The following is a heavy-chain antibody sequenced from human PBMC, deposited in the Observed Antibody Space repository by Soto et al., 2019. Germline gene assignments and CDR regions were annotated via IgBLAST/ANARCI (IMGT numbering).Heavy chain of an antibody. D-gene: IGHD3-10*01. Sequence: QVQLVESGGGVVQPGSSLRLSCAASGFSFKNYAFHWVRQAPGKGLQWVALISHNDEPRIFYADSVQGRFTISRDNFKNTVYLQTTRLRDEDTAVYHCARGVRAETYYNAFDYWGQGTQVTVSS. CDR2: ISHNDEPRI. CDR3: ARGVRAETYYNAFDY. J-gene: IGHJ4*01. CDR1: GFSFKNYA. V-gene: IGHV3-30*01.